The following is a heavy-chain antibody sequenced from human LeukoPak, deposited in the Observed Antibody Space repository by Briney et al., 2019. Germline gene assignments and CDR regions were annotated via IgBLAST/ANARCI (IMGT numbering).Heavy chain of an antibody. CDR2: IKQDGTEK. CDR1: GFTFTTYW. Sequence: GGSLRLSCAASGFTFTTYWLGWVRQPPGKGLEWVANIKQDGTEKYYVDSVKGRFTISRDNAKNSLSLQMNSLRAEDTAVYYCARQSDIVLMVYATDYWGHGTLVTVSS. J-gene: IGHJ4*01. CDR3: ARQSDIVLMVYATDY. V-gene: IGHV3-7*01. D-gene: IGHD2-8*01.